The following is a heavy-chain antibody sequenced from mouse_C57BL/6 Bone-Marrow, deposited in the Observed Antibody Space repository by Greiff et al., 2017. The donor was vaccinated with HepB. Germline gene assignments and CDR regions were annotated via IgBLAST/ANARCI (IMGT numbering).Heavy chain of an antibody. CDR2: ISNLAYSI. D-gene: IGHD1-1*01. J-gene: IGHJ1*03. CDR3: ARHHYGSSYRYFDV. CDR1: GFTFSDYG. V-gene: IGHV5-15*01. Sequence: EVKLQESGGGLVQPGGSLKLSCAASGFTFSDYGMAWVRQAPRKGPEWVAFISNLAYSIYYADTVTGRFTISRENAKNTLYLEMSSLRSEDTAMYYCARHHYGSSYRYFDVWGTGTTVTVSS.